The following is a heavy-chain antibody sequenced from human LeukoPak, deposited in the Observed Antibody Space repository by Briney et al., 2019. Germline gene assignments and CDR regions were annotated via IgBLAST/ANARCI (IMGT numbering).Heavy chain of an antibody. CDR3: ATKVGLGVATMGSWFDP. Sequence: GASVKVSCKVSGYTLTELSMHWVRQAPGKGLEWMGGFDPEDGETIYAQKFQGRVTMTEDTSTDTAYMELSSLRSEDTAVYYCATKVGLGVATMGSWFDPWGQGTLVTVSS. D-gene: IGHD5-12*01. CDR1: GYTLTELS. CDR2: FDPEDGET. V-gene: IGHV1-24*01. J-gene: IGHJ5*02.